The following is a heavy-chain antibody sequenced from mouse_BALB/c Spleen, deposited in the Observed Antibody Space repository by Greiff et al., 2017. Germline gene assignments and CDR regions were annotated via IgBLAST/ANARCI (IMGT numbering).Heavy chain of an antibody. J-gene: IGHJ2*01. CDR3: TRVPEVVASYYFDY. CDR2: ISSGGSYT. D-gene: IGHD1-1*01. V-gene: IGHV5-6-4*01. Sequence: EVKVEESGGGLVKPGGSLKLSCAASGFTFSSYTMSWVRQTPEKRLEWVATISSGGSYTYYPDSVKGRFTISRDNAKNTLYLQMSSLKSEDTAMYYCTRVPEVVASYYFDYWGQGTTLTVSS. CDR1: GFTFSSYT.